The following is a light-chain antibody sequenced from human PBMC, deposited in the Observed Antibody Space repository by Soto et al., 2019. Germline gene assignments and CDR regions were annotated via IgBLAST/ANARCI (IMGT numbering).Light chain of an antibody. CDR1: QSVSSSY. CDR3: QQYGRSPHT. CDR2: GAS. V-gene: IGKV3-20*01. Sequence: EIVLTQSPGTLSLSPGERATLSCRASQSVSSSYLAWYQQKPGQAPRLLIYGASSRATGIPDRFSGSGSGTDFTLTISRLEPEDFAVYYCQQYGRSPHTFGQETKLEIK. J-gene: IGKJ2*01.